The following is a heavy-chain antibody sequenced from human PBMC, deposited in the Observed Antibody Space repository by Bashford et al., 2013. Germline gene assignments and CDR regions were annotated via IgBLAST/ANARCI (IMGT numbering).Heavy chain of an antibody. D-gene: IGHD3-16*01. V-gene: IGHV3-7*01. J-gene: IGHJ6*02. CDR2: IKFAGREK. CDR3: ARLGAYACYV. Sequence: VRQAPGKGLEWVATIKFAGREKYEVDSVKGRFTISRDNAKNSLYLQMNSLRVEDTAVYYCARLGAYACYVWGQGTTVTVSS.